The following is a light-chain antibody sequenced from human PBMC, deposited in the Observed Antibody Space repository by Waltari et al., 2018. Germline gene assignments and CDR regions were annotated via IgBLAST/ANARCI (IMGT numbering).Light chain of an antibody. Sequence: EIVLTQSPGTLSLSPGERATPSCRASQRIYSTYLAWSQQKPGQAPRLLTYRASNRATGVPDRFSGSGSGTDFTLTISRLEPEDFAVFYCQQYGSSPRTFGQGTTVEIK. CDR1: QRIYSTY. J-gene: IGKJ1*01. V-gene: IGKV3-20*01. CDR3: QQYGSSPRT. CDR2: RAS.